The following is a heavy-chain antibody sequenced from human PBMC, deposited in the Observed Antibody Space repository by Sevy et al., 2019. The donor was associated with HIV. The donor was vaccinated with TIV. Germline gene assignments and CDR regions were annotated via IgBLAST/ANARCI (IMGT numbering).Heavy chain of an antibody. V-gene: IGHV1-69*04. CDR3: AREDSSGYGRNYYYYYGMDV. J-gene: IGHJ6*02. D-gene: IGHD5-12*01. CDR2: TIPILGIA. CDR1: GGTFSSYA. Sequence: ASVKVSCKASGGTFSSYAISWVRQAPGQGLEWMGRTIPILGIANYAQKFQGRVTITADKSTSTPYMELSSLRFEDTAVYYCAREDSSGYGRNYYYYYGMDVWGQGTTVTVSS.